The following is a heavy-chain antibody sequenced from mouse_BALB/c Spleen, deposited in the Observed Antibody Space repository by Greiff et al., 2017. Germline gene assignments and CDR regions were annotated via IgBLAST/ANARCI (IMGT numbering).Heavy chain of an antibody. J-gene: IGHJ4*01. Sequence: VKLQESGAELVRPGTSVKVSCKASGYAFTNYLIEWVKQRPGQGLEWIGVINPGSGGTNYNEKFKGKATLTADKSSSTAYMQLSSLTSDDSAVYFCARSGQLGPLMDYWGQGTSVTVSS. D-gene: IGHD3-2*01. CDR3: ARSGQLGPLMDY. CDR2: INPGSGGT. CDR1: GYAFTNYL. V-gene: IGHV1-54*01.